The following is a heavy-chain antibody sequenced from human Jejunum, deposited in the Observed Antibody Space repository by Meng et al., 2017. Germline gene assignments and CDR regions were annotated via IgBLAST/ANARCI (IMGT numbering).Heavy chain of an antibody. Sequence: SETLSLTCTVSGDSSSPTYYWGWIRQSPGKGLEWIASVDHSGTTYYNSSLQTRVSISVDTSKNQLSLNLKSVTATDTAIYFCARDRNHVNWFFYWGQGTLVTVSS. CDR1: GDSSSPTYY. CDR3: ARDRNHVNWFFY. V-gene: IGHV4-38-2*02. J-gene: IGHJ5*01. D-gene: IGHD2/OR15-2a*01. CDR2: VDHSGTT.